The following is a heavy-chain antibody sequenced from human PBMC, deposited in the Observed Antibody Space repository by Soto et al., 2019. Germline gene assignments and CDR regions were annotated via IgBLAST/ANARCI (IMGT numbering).Heavy chain of an antibody. CDR1: GYTFTSDG. V-gene: IGHV1-18*01. J-gene: IGHJ4*02. D-gene: IGHD3-16*01. CDR2: ISAYNGNT. CDR3: ARLYDYIWGSYSGGDY. Sequence: QVQLVQSGAEVKKPGASVKVSCKASGYTFTSDGISWVRQAPGQGLEWMGWISAYNGNTNYAQKLQGRVTMTTDTSTSTAYKELRSLRSDDAAVYYCARLYDYIWGSYSGGDYWGQGTLVTVSS.